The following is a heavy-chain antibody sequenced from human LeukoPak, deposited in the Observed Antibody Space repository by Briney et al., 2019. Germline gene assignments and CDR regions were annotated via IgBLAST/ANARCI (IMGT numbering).Heavy chain of an antibody. D-gene: IGHD3-22*01. Sequence: GGSLRLSCAASGLTFSSYAMSWVRQAPGKGLEWVSGISGSGGNTYYADSVKGRFTISRDNSKNTLYLQMNSLRAEDTAVYYCAKDYYDSTGYYSRFDYWGQGTLVTVSS. CDR3: AKDYYDSTGYYSRFDY. V-gene: IGHV3-23*01. CDR2: ISGSGGNT. J-gene: IGHJ4*02. CDR1: GLTFSSYA.